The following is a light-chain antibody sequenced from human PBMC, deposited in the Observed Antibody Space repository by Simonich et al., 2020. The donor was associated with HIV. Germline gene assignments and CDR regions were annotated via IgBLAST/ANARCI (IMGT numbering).Light chain of an antibody. CDR2: WAS. CDR1: QSVFYISNNKNY. CDR3: QQYYNSPLT. Sequence: DIVMTQSPDSLAVSLGARATINCKSSQSVFYISNNKNYLAWYQQKPGQPPKMLIYWASTRESGVPDRFSGSGSGTDFTLTISSLQAEDVAVYYCQQYYNSPLTFGQGTNVEVK. J-gene: IGKJ1*01. V-gene: IGKV4-1*01.